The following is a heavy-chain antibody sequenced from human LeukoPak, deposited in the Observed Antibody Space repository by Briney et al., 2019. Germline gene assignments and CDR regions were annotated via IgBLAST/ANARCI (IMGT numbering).Heavy chain of an antibody. V-gene: IGHV1-8*01. CDR1: GYTFTSYD. CDR3: AGGRGRKNPFDY. CDR2: MNPNSGNT. D-gene: IGHD3-16*01. Sequence: ASVKVSCKASGYTFTSYDINWVRQATGQGLEWMGWMNPNSGNTGYAQKFQGRVTMTRNTSISTAYMELSSLRSEDTAVYYCAGGRGRKNPFDYWGQGTLVTVSS. J-gene: IGHJ4*02.